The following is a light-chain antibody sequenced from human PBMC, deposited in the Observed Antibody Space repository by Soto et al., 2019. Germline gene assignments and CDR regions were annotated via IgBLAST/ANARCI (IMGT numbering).Light chain of an antibody. CDR2: AAS. V-gene: IGKV1-17*01. CDR1: QGIRDA. Sequence: DIQMTQSPSSLSASVGVRVTITCRASQGIRDALGWYRQKPGKAPKRLIYAASSLQSGVPSRFNGSGSGTEFTLTISSLQPEDFATYYCLQHNSYPQTFGQGTKVEIK. J-gene: IGKJ1*01. CDR3: LQHNSYPQT.